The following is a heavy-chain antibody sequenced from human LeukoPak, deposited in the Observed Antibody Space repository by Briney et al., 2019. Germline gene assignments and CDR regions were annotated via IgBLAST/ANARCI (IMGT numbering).Heavy chain of an antibody. CDR2: ISYDGSNK. Sequence: GRSLRLSCAASGFTFSSYGMHWVRQAPGKRLEWVAVISYDGSNKYYADSVKGRFTISRDNSKNTLYLQMNSLRAEDTAVYYCAKDRGSGWFHGMDVWGQGTTVTVSS. D-gene: IGHD6-19*01. J-gene: IGHJ6*02. CDR1: GFTFSSYG. V-gene: IGHV3-30*18. CDR3: AKDRGSGWFHGMDV.